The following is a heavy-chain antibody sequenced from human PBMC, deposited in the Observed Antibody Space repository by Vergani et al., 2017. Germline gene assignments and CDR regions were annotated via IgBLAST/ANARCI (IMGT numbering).Heavy chain of an antibody. CDR1: GFTFSDLS. J-gene: IGHJ2*01. Sequence: VQLVESGGGLVKPGGSLRLSCAASGFTFSDLSMSWVRQAPGKGLEWIGRINYFGRTYYIPSLQSRATVFVDTSKNQFSLNLTSVTAADTAVYYCARGRGDNWYFDLWGRGTLVTVSS. CDR2: INYFGRT. D-gene: IGHD3-16*01. CDR3: ARGRGDNWYFDL. V-gene: IGHV4-59*04.